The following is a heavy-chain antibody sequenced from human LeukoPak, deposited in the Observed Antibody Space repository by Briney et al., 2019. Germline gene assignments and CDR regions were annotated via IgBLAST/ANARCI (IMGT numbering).Heavy chain of an antibody. Sequence: GGSLRLSCAASGFTFSSYAMSWVRQVPGKGLEWVSAISGSGGSTDYADSVKGRVTISRDNSKNTLYLQMNSLRADDTAVYYCAKGADVLIPAAGSLFDYWGQGTLVTVSS. CDR3: AKGADVLIPAAGSLFDY. CDR2: ISGSGGST. J-gene: IGHJ4*02. D-gene: IGHD6-13*01. V-gene: IGHV3-23*01. CDR1: GFTFSSYA.